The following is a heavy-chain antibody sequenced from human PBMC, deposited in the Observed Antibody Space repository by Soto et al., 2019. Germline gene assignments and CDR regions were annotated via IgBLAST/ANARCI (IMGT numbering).Heavy chain of an antibody. CDR3: ARQIYDSDTGPNFQYYFDS. CDR2: IDPSDSQT. J-gene: IGHJ4*02. Sequence: GESLKISCKGSGYSFACYWITCVRQKPGKGLEWMGRIDPSDSQTYYSPSFRGHVTISATKSITTVFLQWSSLRASDTAMYYCARQIYDSDTGPNFQYYFDSWGQGTPVTVSS. V-gene: IGHV5-10-1*01. CDR1: GYSFACYW. D-gene: IGHD3-22*01.